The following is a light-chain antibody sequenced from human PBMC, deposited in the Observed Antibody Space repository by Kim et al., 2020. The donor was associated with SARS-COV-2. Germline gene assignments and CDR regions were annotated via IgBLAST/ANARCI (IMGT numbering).Light chain of an antibody. V-gene: IGLV3-9*01. CDR1: NIGSKN. J-gene: IGLJ2*01. CDR2: RDS. CDR3: QVWDSSTVV. Sequence: VALGQSARITCGGNNIGSKNVHWYQQKPGQAPVLVIYRDSNRSSGIPQLFSCSNSGNTATLTISRAQAGDEADYYCQVWDSSTVVFGGGTKLTVL.